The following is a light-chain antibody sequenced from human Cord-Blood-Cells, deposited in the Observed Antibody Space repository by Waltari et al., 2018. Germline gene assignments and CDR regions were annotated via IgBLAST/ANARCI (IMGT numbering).Light chain of an antibody. CDR2: GAS. Sequence: TLSLSPGERATLSCRASQSVSSSYLAWYQQNPGQAPRLLIYGASSRATRIPDRFSGSGSGTDFTLTISRLEPEDFAVYYCQQYGSTPMFGQGTKVEIK. CDR3: QQYGSTPM. CDR1: QSVSSSY. J-gene: IGKJ1*01. V-gene: IGKV3-20*01.